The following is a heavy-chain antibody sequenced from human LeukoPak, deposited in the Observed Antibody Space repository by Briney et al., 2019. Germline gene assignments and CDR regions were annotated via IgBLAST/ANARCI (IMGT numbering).Heavy chain of an antibody. CDR1: GFTFSSYA. Sequence: GGSLRLSCAASGFTFSSYAMSWVRQAPGKGLEWGSTISGSGGSTYYADSVKGRFTISRDNSKNTLYLQMNSLRAEDSAVYYCARPLWPEHYWGQGTVVSVSS. CDR2: ISGSGGST. V-gene: IGHV3-23*01. CDR3: ARPLWPEHY. D-gene: IGHD2-21*01. J-gene: IGHJ4*02.